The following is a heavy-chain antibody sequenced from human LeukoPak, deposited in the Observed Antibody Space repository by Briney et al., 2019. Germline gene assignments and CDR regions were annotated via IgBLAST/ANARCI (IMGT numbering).Heavy chain of an antibody. CDR1: GFTFSSYS. CDR3: AKVEATYYYDSSGYYHDY. V-gene: IGHV3-21*04. CDR2: ITRSSIYT. D-gene: IGHD3-22*01. Sequence: GGSLRLSCAGSGFTFSSYSMTWVRQAPGKGLEWVSSITRSSIYTYYADSVKGRFTISRDNAKKSLYLQMNSLRTEDTAVYYCAKVEATYYYDSSGYYHDYWGQGTLVTVSS. J-gene: IGHJ4*02.